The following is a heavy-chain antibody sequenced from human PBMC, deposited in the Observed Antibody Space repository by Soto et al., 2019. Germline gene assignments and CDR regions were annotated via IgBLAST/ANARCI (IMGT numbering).Heavy chain of an antibody. V-gene: IGHV1-69*13. CDR3: AREGYADYGKPFDY. J-gene: IGHJ4*02. D-gene: IGHD4-17*01. Sequence: SVKVSCKASGGTFSSYSISWVRQAPGQGLEWMGGITPLFGSANYAQKFQGRVTITADESASTAYMQLSSLRSEDTAVYYCAREGYADYGKPFDYWGQGTLVTVSS. CDR1: GGTFSSYS. CDR2: ITPLFGSA.